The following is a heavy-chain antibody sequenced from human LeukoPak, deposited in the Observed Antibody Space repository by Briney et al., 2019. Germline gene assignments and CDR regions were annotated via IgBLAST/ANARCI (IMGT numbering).Heavy chain of an antibody. V-gene: IGHV4-38-2*02. CDR3: ARLYDILTGVDY. CDR2: VYHSGTT. J-gene: IGHJ4*02. Sequence: SETLSLTCTVSGYSISSDYYWGWIRQTPGKGLEWIGSVYHSGTTYHNPSLKSRVTMSVDTSKNQFSLKLSSVTAADTAVYYCARLYDILTGVDYWGQGTLVTVSS. D-gene: IGHD3-9*01. CDR1: GYSISSDYY.